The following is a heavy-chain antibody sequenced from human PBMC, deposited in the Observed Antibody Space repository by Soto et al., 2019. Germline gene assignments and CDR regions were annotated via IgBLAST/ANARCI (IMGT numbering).Heavy chain of an antibody. CDR1: GFSFASSW. D-gene: IGHD6-13*01. V-gene: IGHV3-7*05. J-gene: IGHJ3*02. Sequence: EVQLVESGGDLVQPGGSLRLSCAASGFSFASSWMTWVRQAPGKGLEWVANIKKDGSKINYLDSVRGRFTVSRDNAKYSLYREMNSLRAEDTALYYCARDVSPGSSSLYLDAFDIWGQGTMVTVSS. CDR3: ARDVSPGSSSLYLDAFDI. CDR2: IKKDGSKI.